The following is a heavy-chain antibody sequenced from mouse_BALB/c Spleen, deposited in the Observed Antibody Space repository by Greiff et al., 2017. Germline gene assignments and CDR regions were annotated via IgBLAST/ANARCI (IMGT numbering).Heavy chain of an antibody. J-gene: IGHJ2*01. Sequence: QVHVKQSGPGLVAPSQSLSITCTVSGFSLTSYGVHWVRQPPGKGLEWLGVIWAGGSTNYNSALMSRLSISKDNSKSQVFLKMNSLQTDDTAMYYCARDGYGSPYRPYFDYWGQGTTLTVSS. V-gene: IGHV2-9*02. CDR1: GFSLTSYG. CDR3: ARDGYGSPYRPYFDY. D-gene: IGHD1-1*01. CDR2: IWAGGST.